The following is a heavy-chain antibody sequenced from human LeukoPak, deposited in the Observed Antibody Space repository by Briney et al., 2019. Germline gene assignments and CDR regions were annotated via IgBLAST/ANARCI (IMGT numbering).Heavy chain of an antibody. Sequence: PGRSLRLSCAASGFTFSSYAMHWVRQAPGKGLEWVAVISHDGSNKYYADSVKGRFTISRDNSKNTLYLQMNSLRAEDTTVYYCARDLGTSSHYYYGMDVWGKGTTATVSS. CDR3: ARDLGTSSHYYYGMDV. V-gene: IGHV3-30-3*01. CDR2: ISHDGSNK. CDR1: GFTFSSYA. D-gene: IGHD2-2*01. J-gene: IGHJ6*04.